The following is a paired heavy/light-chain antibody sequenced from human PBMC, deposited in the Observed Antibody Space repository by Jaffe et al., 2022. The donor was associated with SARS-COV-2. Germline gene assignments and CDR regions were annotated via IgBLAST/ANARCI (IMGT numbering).Light chain of an antibody. Sequence: ETVLTQSPGTLSLSPGERATLSCRASQSVSSSFLAWYQQKPGQAPRLLIHGASTRATGIPDRFSGSGSGTDFTLTISRLEPEDFAVYYCQQYGNSACTFGGGTKVEIK. CDR1: QSVSSSF. CDR3: QQYGNSACT. V-gene: IGKV3-20*01. CDR2: GAS. J-gene: IGKJ4*01.
Heavy chain of an antibody. J-gene: IGHJ4*02. CDR3: ARMTSGNFPFDY. V-gene: IGHV5-51*01. CDR1: GYWFTNYW. Sequence: EVQLVQSGAEVKKTGESLKISCKASGYWFTNYWIAWVRQMPGKGLEWMGIIYPGDSDTRYSPSFQGQVTISADQSISTAYLQWSSLKASDTAMYYCARMTSGNFPFDYWGQGTPVTVSS. D-gene: IGHD5-12*01. CDR2: IYPGDSDT.